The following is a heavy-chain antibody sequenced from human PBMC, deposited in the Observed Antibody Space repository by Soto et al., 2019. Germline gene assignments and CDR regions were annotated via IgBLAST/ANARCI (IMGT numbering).Heavy chain of an antibody. Sequence: EVQLVESGGGLVQPGGSLRLSCAASGFTFSSYWMPWVRQAPGKGLVWVSRINSDGSSTSYADSVKGRFTISRDNAKNTLYLQMNSLRAEDTAVYYCATLGYCSSTCCTTRYYYYGMDVWGQGTTVTVSS. CDR2: INSDGSST. J-gene: IGHJ6*02. CDR1: GFTFSSYW. CDR3: ATLGYCSSTCCTTRYYYYGMDV. V-gene: IGHV3-74*01. D-gene: IGHD2-2*01.